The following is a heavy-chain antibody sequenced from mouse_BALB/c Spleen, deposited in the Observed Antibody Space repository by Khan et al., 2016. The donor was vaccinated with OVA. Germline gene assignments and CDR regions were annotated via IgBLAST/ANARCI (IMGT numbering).Heavy chain of an antibody. D-gene: IGHD1-1*01. Sequence: VQLKESGPELVKPGASVKMSCKASGYSFTNYIIHWVKQKPGQGLQWIGYINPYNDGTNYNEKFKGKATLTSDKSSSTAYMELSGLTYEDSAIYYGARDYGRSFWFAYWGQGTLVTVSA. CDR1: GYSFTNYI. V-gene: IGHV1S136*01. J-gene: IGHJ3*01. CDR2: INPYNDGT. CDR3: ARDYGRSFWFAY.